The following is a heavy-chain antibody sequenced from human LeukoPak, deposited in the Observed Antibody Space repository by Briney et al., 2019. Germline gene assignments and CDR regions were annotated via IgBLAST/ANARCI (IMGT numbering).Heavy chain of an antibody. CDR1: GFTLDAYE. J-gene: IGHJ6*02. CDR2: ISANGGRA. Sequence: GGSLRLSCVASGFTLDAYEMHWVRQARGKGPEWVSLISANGGRASYADSVKGRFTISRDNSKNSLYLQMTSLRAEDSALYYCTTWAFYHGLDVWGQGTTVTVSS. CDR3: TTWAFYHGLDV. V-gene: IGHV3-43*02. D-gene: IGHD2/OR15-2a*01.